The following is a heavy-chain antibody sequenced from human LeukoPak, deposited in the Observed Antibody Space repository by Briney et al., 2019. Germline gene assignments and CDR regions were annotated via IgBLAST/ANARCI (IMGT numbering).Heavy chain of an antibody. D-gene: IGHD1-26*01. Sequence: SETLSLTCAVSGGSISSGGYSWSWIRQPPGKGLEWIGYIYHSGSTYYNPSLKSRVTISVDRSKNQFSLKLSSVAAADTAVFYCARVWGGSYFDYWGQGTLVTVSS. CDR1: GGSISSGGYS. CDR2: IYHSGST. CDR3: ARVWGGSYFDY. J-gene: IGHJ4*02. V-gene: IGHV4-30-2*01.